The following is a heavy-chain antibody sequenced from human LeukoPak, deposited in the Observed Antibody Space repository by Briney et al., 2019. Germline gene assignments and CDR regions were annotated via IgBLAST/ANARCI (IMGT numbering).Heavy chain of an antibody. Sequence: NASETLSLTCSVSGGSITSFHWGWIRQPPGKGLEWIGYIYHSGTTNYNPSLKSRVTISVDTPKNQFSLKLTSVTAADTAVYYCARGIFGDFWGQGALVTVSS. J-gene: IGHJ4*02. V-gene: IGHV4-59*01. CDR2: IYHSGTT. D-gene: IGHD2/OR15-2a*01. CDR1: GGSITSFH. CDR3: ARGIFGDF.